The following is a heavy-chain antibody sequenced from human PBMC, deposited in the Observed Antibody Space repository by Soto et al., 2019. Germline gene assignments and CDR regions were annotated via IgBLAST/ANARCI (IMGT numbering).Heavy chain of an antibody. CDR3: YMELSGLTPEDTAVYDCAGAVLLWFGARYYFAG. J-gene: IGHJ4*02. CDR1: GGTFSSYA. Sequence: QVQLVQSGAEVKKPGSSVKVSCKASGGTFSSYAISWVRQAPGQGLEWMGGIIPIFGTANYAQKFQGRVTHXRVXETTRRNLQGGFTNSPADIPAXLYMELSGLTPEDTAVYDCAGAVLLWFGARYYFAGWGQGTLVAVSS. CDR2: IIPIFGTA. V-gene: IGHV1-69*05. D-gene: IGHD1-26*01.